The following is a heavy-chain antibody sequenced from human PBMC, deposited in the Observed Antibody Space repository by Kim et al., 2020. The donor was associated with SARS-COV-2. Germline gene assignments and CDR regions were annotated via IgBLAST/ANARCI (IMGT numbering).Heavy chain of an antibody. CDR3: ARVLGYYGSGGPFDP. J-gene: IGHJ5*02. V-gene: IGHV4-30-2*05. Sequence: PNLKSRVTISVDTSKNQFSLKLSSVTAADTAVYYCARVLGYYGSGGPFDPWGQGTLVTVSS. D-gene: IGHD3-10*01.